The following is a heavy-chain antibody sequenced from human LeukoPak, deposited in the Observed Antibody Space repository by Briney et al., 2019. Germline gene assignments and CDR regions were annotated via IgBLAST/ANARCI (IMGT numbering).Heavy chain of an antibody. CDR1: GYTFMSYG. CDR3: AKGRRVDADDHFDY. Sequence: ASVKVSCKASGYTFMSYGIHWVRQAPGQGLEWMGWSSVYNGNTKYAQKFQGRVTMTTDSSTSTAYMELRTLISDDTAVYYCAKGRRVDADDHFDYWGQGTLVTVSP. D-gene: IGHD1-1*01. V-gene: IGHV1-18*01. CDR2: SSVYNGNT. J-gene: IGHJ4*02.